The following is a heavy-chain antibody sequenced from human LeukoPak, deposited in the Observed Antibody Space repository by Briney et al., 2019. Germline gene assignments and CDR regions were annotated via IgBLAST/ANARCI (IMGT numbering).Heavy chain of an antibody. CDR2: IYHSGIT. CDR3: ARDPLHIVVVTAKPSNWFDP. CDR1: GYSISSGYY. J-gene: IGHJ5*02. V-gene: IGHV4-38-2*02. Sequence: SETLSLTCAVSGYSISSGYYWGWIRQPPGKGLEWIGSIYHSGITYYNPSLKCRVTISVDTSKNQFSLKLRSVTAADTAVYYCARDPLHIVVVTAKPSNWFDPWGQGTLVTVSS. D-gene: IGHD2-21*02.